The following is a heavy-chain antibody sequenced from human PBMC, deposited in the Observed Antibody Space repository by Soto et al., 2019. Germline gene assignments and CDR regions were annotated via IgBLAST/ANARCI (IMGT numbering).Heavy chain of an antibody. CDR2: IFYSGST. CDR1: GGPFSRGGYY. J-gene: IGHJ4*02. CDR3: ARGIVGPTAAGTYYFDY. Sequence: SETLSLTCTVSGGPFSRGGYYWSWIRQHPGKGLECIGYIFYSGSTYYNPSLKSRVTISVDTSKNQFSLKLSSVTAADTAVYYCARGIVGPTAAGTYYFDYWGQGTLVTVSS. D-gene: IGHD6-13*01. V-gene: IGHV4-30-4*01.